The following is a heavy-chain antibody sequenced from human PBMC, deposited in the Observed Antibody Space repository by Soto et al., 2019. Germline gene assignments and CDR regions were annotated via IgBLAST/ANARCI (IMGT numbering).Heavy chain of an antibody. Sequence: QVQLVQSGAEVKKPGSSVKVSCKASGGTFSSYAISWVRQAPGQGLEWMGGIIPIFGTANYAQKFQGRVTITADESTSTAYIELSSLRSEDTAVYYCARSGVIVVVVAAYDAFDIWGQGTMVTVSS. J-gene: IGHJ3*02. CDR1: GGTFSSYA. CDR3: ARSGVIVVVVAAYDAFDI. V-gene: IGHV1-69*01. CDR2: IIPIFGTA. D-gene: IGHD2-15*01.